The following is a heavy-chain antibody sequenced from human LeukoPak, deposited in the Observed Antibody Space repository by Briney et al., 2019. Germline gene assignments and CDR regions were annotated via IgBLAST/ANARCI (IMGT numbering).Heavy chain of an antibody. CDR3: ARVLDSSTSRYQSLKY. CDR2: IKQDESEK. CDR1: GFTFSSYW. J-gene: IGHJ4*02. Sequence: GGSLRLSCAASGFTFSSYWMNWVRRAPGKGLEWVANIKQDESEKYYVDSVKGRFTISGDNVKNSLYLQMNNLRAEDTAVYYCARVLDSSTSRYQSLKYWGQGTLVTVSS. D-gene: IGHD2-2*01. V-gene: IGHV3-7*01.